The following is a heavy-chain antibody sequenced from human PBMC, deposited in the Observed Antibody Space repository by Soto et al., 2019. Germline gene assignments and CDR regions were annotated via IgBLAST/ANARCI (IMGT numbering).Heavy chain of an antibody. Sequence: QVQLVESGGGVVQPGRSLRLSCAASGFTFSSYGMHWVRQAPGKGLEWVAVISYDGSNKYYADSVKGRFTISRDNSKNTLYLQMNRLRSEDTAVYYCAKDQYSSSWGADYWGQGTLVTVSS. D-gene: IGHD6-13*01. CDR3: AKDQYSSSWGADY. CDR2: ISYDGSNK. V-gene: IGHV3-30*18. CDR1: GFTFSSYG. J-gene: IGHJ4*02.